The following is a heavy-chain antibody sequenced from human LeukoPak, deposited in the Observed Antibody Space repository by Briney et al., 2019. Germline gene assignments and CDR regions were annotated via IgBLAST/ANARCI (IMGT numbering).Heavy chain of an antibody. CDR2: IRIKTYGGTT. CDR1: GFTFRSYA. V-gene: IGHV3-49*04. Sequence: GGSLRLFCAASGFTFRSYAMSWVRQAPGKGLEWVGFIRIKTYGGTTDYAASVKGRFTISRDDSKSIAYLQMNSLKTEDTAVYYCTREDYGNYGDPFDYWGQGTLVTVSS. CDR3: TREDYGNYGDPFDY. J-gene: IGHJ4*02. D-gene: IGHD4-11*01.